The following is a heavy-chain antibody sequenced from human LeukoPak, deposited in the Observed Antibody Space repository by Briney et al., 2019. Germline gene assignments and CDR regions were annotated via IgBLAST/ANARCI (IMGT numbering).Heavy chain of an antibody. Sequence: ASVKVSCKASGYTFTSYAMNWVRQAPGQGLEWVGWINTNTGSPTVAQGFTGRFVISLDPSVTTTYLRITGLKSEDTAVYYCARGPSDTWIPWGQGILVTVSS. V-gene: IGHV7-4-1*02. CDR1: GYTFTSYA. D-gene: IGHD1-1*01. CDR2: INTNTGSP. CDR3: ARGPSDTWIP. J-gene: IGHJ5*02.